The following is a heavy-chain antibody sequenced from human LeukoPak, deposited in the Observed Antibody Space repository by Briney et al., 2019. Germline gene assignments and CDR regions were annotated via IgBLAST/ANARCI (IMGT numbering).Heavy chain of an antibody. J-gene: IGHJ3*01. Sequence: GGSLRLSCAASGFTFNSYGMNWVRQAPGKGLEWVAFIRYDGSNKYYADSVKGRFIISRDNSKSTLYLQMNSLRAEDTALYYCAKRIEMATKISGALDVWGQGTMVTVSS. V-gene: IGHV3-30*02. CDR3: AKRIEMATKISGALDV. D-gene: IGHD5-24*01. CDR2: IRYDGSNK. CDR1: GFTFNSYG.